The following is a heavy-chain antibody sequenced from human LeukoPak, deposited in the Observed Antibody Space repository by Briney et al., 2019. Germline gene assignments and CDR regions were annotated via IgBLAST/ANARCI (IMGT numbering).Heavy chain of an antibody. Sequence: PGGSLRLSCSASGFTFDSSWMYWVRQAPGKGLVWVARIDSDGTLTSYADSVKGRFTISRDNAKNTVYLQMNSLRAEDTAVYYCARVGEDCSSTSCYTGFDYWGQGTLVTVSS. J-gene: IGHJ4*02. CDR3: ARVGEDCSSTSCYTGFDY. V-gene: IGHV3-74*01. CDR2: IDSDGTLT. CDR1: GFTFDSSW. D-gene: IGHD2-2*02.